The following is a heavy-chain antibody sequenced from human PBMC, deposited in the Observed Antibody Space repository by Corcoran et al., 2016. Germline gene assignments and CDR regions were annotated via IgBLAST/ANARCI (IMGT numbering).Heavy chain of an antibody. V-gene: IGHV1-18*01. CDR1: GYTFTSYG. D-gene: IGHD5-18*01. CDR2: ISAYNGDT. J-gene: IGHJ3*02. Sequence: QVQLVQSGAEVKKPGASVKVSCKASGYTFTSYGISWVRQAPGQGLEWMGWISAYNGDTKNAQKLQGRVTMTTDTSTNTGYMELRRLRSDDTAVYYCATGKAGYRYNDAFDIWGQGTMVTVSS. CDR3: ATGKAGYRYNDAFDI.